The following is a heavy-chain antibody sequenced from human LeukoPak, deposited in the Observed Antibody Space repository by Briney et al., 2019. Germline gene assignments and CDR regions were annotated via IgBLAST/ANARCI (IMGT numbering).Heavy chain of an antibody. D-gene: IGHD1-26*01. CDR2: IKQDGNEK. V-gene: IGHV3-7*01. CDR1: GFTFSSYE. CDR3: ARDPYSGNYGAYYYYYMDV. J-gene: IGHJ6*03. Sequence: GGSLRLSCAASGFTFSSYEMNWVRQAPGKGLEWVANIKQDGNEKYYVDSVKGRFTISRDNAKNSLYLQMDSLRVEDTAEYYCARDPYSGNYGAYYYYYMDVWGKGTTVTVSS.